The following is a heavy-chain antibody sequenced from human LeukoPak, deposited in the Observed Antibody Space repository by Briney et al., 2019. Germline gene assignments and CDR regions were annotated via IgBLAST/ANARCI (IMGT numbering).Heavy chain of an antibody. J-gene: IGHJ4*02. CDR1: GYTFTGYY. V-gene: IGHV1-2*02. Sequence: GASVKVSCKASGYTFTGYYMHWVRQAPGQGLEWMGWINPNSGGTNYAQKFQGRVTMTRDTSISTAYMELSRLRSDDTAVYYCARGLLHWNYYDSSGSAEISCWGQGTLVTVSS. CDR3: ARGLLHWNYYDSSGSAEISC. CDR2: INPNSGGT. D-gene: IGHD3-22*01.